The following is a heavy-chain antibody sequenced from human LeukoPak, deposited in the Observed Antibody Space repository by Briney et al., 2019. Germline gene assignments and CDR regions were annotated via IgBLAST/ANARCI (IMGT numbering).Heavy chain of an antibody. J-gene: IGHJ3*02. V-gene: IGHV4-39*01. Sequence: SETLSLTCTVSGGSVSSGSYYWGWIRQPPGKGLEWIGSIYYSGSTYYNPSLKSRVTISVDTSKNQFSLKLSSVTAADTAVYYCARTGSYPDHGSFDIWGQGTMVTGSS. CDR1: GGSVSSGSYY. D-gene: IGHD1-14*01. CDR2: IYYSGST. CDR3: ARTGSYPDHGSFDI.